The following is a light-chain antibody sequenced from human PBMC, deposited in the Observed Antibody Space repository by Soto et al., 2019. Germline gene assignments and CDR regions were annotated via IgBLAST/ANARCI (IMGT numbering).Light chain of an antibody. Sequence: IEVRQAPSSLSASVGDSVTINWRASQTISSWLAWYQQKPGKAPKLLIYKASTLKSGVPSRFSGSGSGTEFTLTISSLQPDDFATFYCQQYNSYSEAFGQGTKVDNK. V-gene: IGKV1-5*03. CDR3: QQYNSYSEA. CDR1: QTISSW. CDR2: KAS. J-gene: IGKJ1*01.